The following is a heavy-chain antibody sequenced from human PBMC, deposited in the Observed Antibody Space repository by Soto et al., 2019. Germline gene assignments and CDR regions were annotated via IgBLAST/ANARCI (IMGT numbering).Heavy chain of an antibody. CDR1: GFSFSCHW. D-gene: IGHD3-22*01. J-gene: IGHJ4*02. CDR3: TRFGSSYDTSGFLY. CDR2: ISNDGGSI. V-gene: IGHV3-74*01. Sequence: GGSLRLSCAAFGFSFSCHWMHWVRQSPGRGLEWVSRISNDGGSITYADSVKGRFTISRDNAKNTLYLEMNSLRAEDTAKYYCTRFGSSYDTSGFLYWGQGTLVTVSS.